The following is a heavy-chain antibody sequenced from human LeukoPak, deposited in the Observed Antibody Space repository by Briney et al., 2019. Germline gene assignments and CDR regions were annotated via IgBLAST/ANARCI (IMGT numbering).Heavy chain of an antibody. Sequence: SETLSLTCAVYGGSFSGYYWSWIRQPPGKGLEWIGEINHSGSTNYNPSLKSRVTISVDTSKNQFSLKLSSATAADTAVYYCARGGDSLWWGYYGMDVWGQGTTVTVSS. CDR1: GGSFSGYY. D-gene: IGHD3-16*01. CDR2: INHSGST. V-gene: IGHV4-34*01. J-gene: IGHJ6*02. CDR3: ARGGDSLWWGYYGMDV.